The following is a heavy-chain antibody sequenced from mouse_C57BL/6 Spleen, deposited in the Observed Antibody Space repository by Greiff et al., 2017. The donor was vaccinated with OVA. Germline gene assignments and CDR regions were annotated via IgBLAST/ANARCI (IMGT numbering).Heavy chain of an antibody. CDR1: GFNIKNTY. J-gene: IGHJ4*01. Sequence: EVKLQESVAELVRPGASVKLSCTASGFNIKNTYMHWVKQRPEQGLEWIGRIDPAIVIPKYAPKFQGKATITADTSSNTAYLQLSSLTSEDTAIYYCARGWALITTVATRAMDYWGQGTSVTVSS. V-gene: IGHV14-3*01. D-gene: IGHD1-1*01. CDR2: IDPAIVIP. CDR3: ARGWALITTVATRAMDY.